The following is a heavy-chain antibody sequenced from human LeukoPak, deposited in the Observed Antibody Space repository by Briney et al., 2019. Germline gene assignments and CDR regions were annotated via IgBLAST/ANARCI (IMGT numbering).Heavy chain of an antibody. CDR2: ISASGST. J-gene: IGHJ4*02. CDR1: NGSISIYY. CDR3: AREITVTRPFDY. D-gene: IGHD4-17*01. V-gene: IGHV4-4*07. Sequence: SETLSLTCTVSNGSISIYYGSWVRQPAGKGLEWIGRISASGSTNYNPSLKSRVTMSVDTSKNQFSLKLSSVTAADTAVYYCAREITVTRPFDYWGQGTLVTVSS.